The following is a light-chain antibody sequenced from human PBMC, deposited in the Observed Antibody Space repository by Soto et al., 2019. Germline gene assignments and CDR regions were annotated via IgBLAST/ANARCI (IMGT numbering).Light chain of an antibody. Sequence: EIVLTQSPATLXVSXGERATLSCRASQSVSSSYLAWYQQKPGQAPRLLIYGASSRATGIPDRFSGSGSETDFTLTIIRLEPEDFAVYYCQQYGSSMLTFGGGTKVDIK. CDR1: QSVSSSY. J-gene: IGKJ4*01. V-gene: IGKV3-20*01. CDR2: GAS. CDR3: QQYGSSMLT.